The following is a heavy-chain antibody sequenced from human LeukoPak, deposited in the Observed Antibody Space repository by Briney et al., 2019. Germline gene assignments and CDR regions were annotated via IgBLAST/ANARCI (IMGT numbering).Heavy chain of an antibody. CDR3: AKFYFDSSGYYDVFDI. D-gene: IGHD3-22*01. Sequence: SETLSLTCAVYGGSFSGYYWSWIRQPPGKGLEWIGFFHDGGSTVYNPSFKSRVTISVDTSKNQVYLKLTSVTAADTAVYFCAKFYFDSSGYYDVFDIWGQGTMVTASS. J-gene: IGHJ3*02. V-gene: IGHV4-59*01. CDR1: GGSFSGYY. CDR2: FHDGGST.